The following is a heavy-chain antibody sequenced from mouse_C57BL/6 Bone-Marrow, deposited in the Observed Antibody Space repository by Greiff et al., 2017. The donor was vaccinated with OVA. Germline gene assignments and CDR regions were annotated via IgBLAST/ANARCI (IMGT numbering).Heavy chain of an antibody. CDR3: ARYGTTAWLDY. CDR2: IYPGDGDT. CDR1: GYAFSSYW. J-gene: IGHJ3*01. Sequence: VQLQQSGAELVKPGASVKISCKASGYAFSSYWMNWVKQRPGKGLEWIGQIYPGDGDTIYNGKFKGKATLTVDKSSSTAYMQRSILTSEDSAVYVCARYGTTAWLDYWGQGTLVTVSA. V-gene: IGHV1-80*01. D-gene: IGHD5-5*01.